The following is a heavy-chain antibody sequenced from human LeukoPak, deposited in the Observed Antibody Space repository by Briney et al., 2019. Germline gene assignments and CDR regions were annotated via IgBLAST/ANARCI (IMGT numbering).Heavy chain of an antibody. CDR1: GFTFSSYS. Sequence: GSLRLSCAASGFTFSSYSMNWVRQPPGKGLEWIGEINHSGSTNYNPSLKSRVTISVDTSKNQFSLKLSSVTAADTAVYYCARLAGGRSGWYRYFDYWGQGTLVTVSS. D-gene: IGHD6-19*01. CDR3: ARLAGGRSGWYRYFDY. J-gene: IGHJ4*02. V-gene: IGHV4-34*01. CDR2: INHSGST.